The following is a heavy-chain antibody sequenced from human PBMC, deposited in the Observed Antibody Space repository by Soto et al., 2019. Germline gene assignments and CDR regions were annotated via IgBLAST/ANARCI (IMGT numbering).Heavy chain of an antibody. J-gene: IGHJ6*03. V-gene: IGHV3-33*01. Sequence: GGSLRLSCAASGFTFSSYGMHWVRQAPGKGLEWVAVIWYDGSNKYYADSVKGRFTISRDNSKNTLYLQMNSLRAEDTAVYYCARDGPLGYCSSTSCSYYYYMDVWGKGTTVTVSS. CDR1: GFTFSSYG. CDR2: IWYDGSNK. CDR3: ARDGPLGYCSSTSCSYYYYMDV. D-gene: IGHD2-2*01.